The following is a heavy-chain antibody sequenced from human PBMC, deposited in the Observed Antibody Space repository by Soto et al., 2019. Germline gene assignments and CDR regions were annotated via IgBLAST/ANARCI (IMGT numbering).Heavy chain of an antibody. Sequence: PGGSLRLSCPASGFTFSSYAMSWVRQAPGKGLEWVSAISGSGGSTYYADSVKGRFTISRDNSKNTLYLQMNSLRAEDTAVYYCAKDPPRSSWYVNQNWFDPWGQGTLVTVSS. J-gene: IGHJ5*02. CDR1: GFTFSSYA. CDR2: ISGSGGST. V-gene: IGHV3-23*01. CDR3: AKDPPRSSWYVNQNWFDP. D-gene: IGHD6-13*01.